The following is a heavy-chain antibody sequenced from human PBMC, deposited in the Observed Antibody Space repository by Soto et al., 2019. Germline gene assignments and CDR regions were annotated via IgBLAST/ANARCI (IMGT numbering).Heavy chain of an antibody. J-gene: IGHJ4*02. V-gene: IGHV4-31*03. D-gene: IGHD2-2*01. CDR3: ARDAPETAPY. Sequence: QVQLQESGPGLVKPSQTLSLTCTVSGGSISNGDYYSNWIRQHPEKGLEWIGYINYRGSTFYNPSLKSRIIISVEKSKNQFSLKLSSVTAADTAVYYCARDAPETAPYWGQGTLVTVSS. CDR1: GGSISNGDYY. CDR2: INYRGST.